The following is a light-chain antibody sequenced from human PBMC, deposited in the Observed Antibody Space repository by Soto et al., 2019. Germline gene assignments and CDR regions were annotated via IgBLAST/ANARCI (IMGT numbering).Light chain of an antibody. V-gene: IGLV2-14*01. J-gene: IGLJ1*01. CDR2: EVN. CDR3: SSHTNSNSVHV. Sequence: SRTQPGSLSASPGQYITIYCAGTSNDPTSYNYVSWYQQHPGQAPKLMIYEVNNRPSGVSNRFSGSKSGTTASLTISVLQAEDEADYYCSSHTNSNSVHVFGAGTKVTVL. CDR1: SNDPTSYNY.